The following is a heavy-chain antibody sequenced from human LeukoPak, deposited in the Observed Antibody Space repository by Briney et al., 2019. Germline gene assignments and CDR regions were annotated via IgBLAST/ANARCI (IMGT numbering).Heavy chain of an antibody. CDR1: GYTFIDYY. CDR3: AFHNCSSTSCYLYFQH. D-gene: IGHD2-2*01. V-gene: IGHV1-2*02. CDR2: INPKSGAT. Sequence: ASVKVSCKASGYTFIDYYIHWVRQAPGQGLEWMGWINPKSGATNFAQKYQGRVTMTRDTSISTAYMELSSLRSEDTAVYYCAFHNCSSTSCYLYFQHWGQGTLVTVSS. J-gene: IGHJ1*01.